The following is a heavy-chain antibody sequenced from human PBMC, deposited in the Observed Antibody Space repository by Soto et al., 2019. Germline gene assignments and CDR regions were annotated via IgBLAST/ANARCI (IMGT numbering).Heavy chain of an antibody. J-gene: IGHJ4*02. Sequence: QVQLVESGGGVVQPGRSLRLSCAASGFTFSTNGMHWVRQAPGKGLEWVAVISYDGSNKYYGDSVKGRLTISRDNSKNTLYLQMNSLRAEDTAVYYCAKDRVESGLGEVDYRGQGTLVTVSS. CDR3: AKDRVESGLGEVDY. CDR1: GFTFSTNG. CDR2: ISYDGSNK. D-gene: IGHD3-16*01. V-gene: IGHV3-30*18.